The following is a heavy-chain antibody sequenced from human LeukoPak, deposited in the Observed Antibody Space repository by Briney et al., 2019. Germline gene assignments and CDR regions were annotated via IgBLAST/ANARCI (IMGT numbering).Heavy chain of an antibody. Sequence: ASVKVSCKASGGTFSSYAISWVRQAPGQGLEWMGWISAYNGNTNYAQKLQGRVTMTTDTSTSTAYMELRSLRSDDTAVYYCATPGEISSIAALDAFDIWGQGTKVTVSS. CDR2: ISAYNGNT. CDR3: ATPGEISSIAALDAFDI. D-gene: IGHD6-6*01. V-gene: IGHV1-18*01. J-gene: IGHJ3*02. CDR1: GGTFSSYA.